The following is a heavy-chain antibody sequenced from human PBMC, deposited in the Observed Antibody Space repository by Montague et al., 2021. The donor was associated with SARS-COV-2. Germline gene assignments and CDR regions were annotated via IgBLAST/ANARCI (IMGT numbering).Heavy chain of an antibody. CDR1: GDSVASIRRR. CDR3: VRYSGWFYFDF. V-gene: IGHV6-1*01. J-gene: IGHJ4*02. Sequence: CAISGDSVASIRRRWNEHRPDLQTRINFLCSPHHKSKWYSDYAPSVRGRLTVNPDASKNEFSLELNYVTPEDTSVYYCVRYSGWFYFDFWGQGTLVTVSS. D-gene: IGHD6-19*01. CDR2: PHHKSKWYS.